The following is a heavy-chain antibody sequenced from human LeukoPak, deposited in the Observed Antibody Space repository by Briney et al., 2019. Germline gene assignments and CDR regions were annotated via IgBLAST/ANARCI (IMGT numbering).Heavy chain of an antibody. CDR1: GYTLTELS. CDR2: FDPEDGET. V-gene: IGHV1-24*01. J-gene: IGHJ1*01. D-gene: IGHD3-22*01. CDR3: ARGYYDSSDYEYFQH. Sequence: GASVKVSCKVSGYTLTELSMHWVRQAPGKGLEWMGGFDPEDGETIYAQKFQGRVTMTRDMSTSTVYMELSSLRSDDTAVYFCARGYYDSSDYEYFQHWGQGTLVTVSS.